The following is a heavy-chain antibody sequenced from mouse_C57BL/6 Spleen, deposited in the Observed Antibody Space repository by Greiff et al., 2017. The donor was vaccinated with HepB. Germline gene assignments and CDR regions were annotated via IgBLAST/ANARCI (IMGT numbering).Heavy chain of an antibody. CDR1: GYTFTSYG. J-gene: IGHJ3*01. CDR2: IYPRSGNT. CDR3: ARDDGYPAWFAY. D-gene: IGHD2-3*01. V-gene: IGHV1-81*01. Sequence: VQLKESGAELARPGASVKLSCKASGYTFTSYGISWVKQRTGQGLEWIGEIYPRSGNTYYNEKFKGKATLTADKSASTAYMELRSLTSEDSAVYFCARDDGYPAWFAYWGQGTLVTVSA.